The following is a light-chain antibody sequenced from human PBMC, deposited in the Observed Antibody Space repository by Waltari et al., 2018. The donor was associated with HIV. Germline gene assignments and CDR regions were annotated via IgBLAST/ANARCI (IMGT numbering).Light chain of an antibody. CDR3: QQYTNSAFT. CDR1: LSVRSNY. Sequence: DIVLTQSPGTLSLSPGQRATLSCRASLSVRSNYLAWYQQKPGQAPRLLIYVASTRATGIPDRFSGSGSGTDFTLTISRLEPEDFAVYYCQQYTNSAFTFGPGTKVDIK. V-gene: IGKV3-20*01. J-gene: IGKJ3*01. CDR2: VAS.